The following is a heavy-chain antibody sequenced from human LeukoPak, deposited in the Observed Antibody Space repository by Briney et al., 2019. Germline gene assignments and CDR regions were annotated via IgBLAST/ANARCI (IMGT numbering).Heavy chain of an antibody. Sequence: GSLRLSCAASGFTFSSYAMSWVRQAPGKGLEWIGRIYGSGSTDYNPSLKSRVTMSIDTSKNQFSLNLISVTAAGTAVYYCARDSGTTGEVKFDPWGQGTLVTVSS. CDR2: IYGSGST. D-gene: IGHD3-10*01. J-gene: IGHJ5*02. CDR1: GFTFSSYA. CDR3: ARDSGTTGEVKFDP. V-gene: IGHV4-4*07.